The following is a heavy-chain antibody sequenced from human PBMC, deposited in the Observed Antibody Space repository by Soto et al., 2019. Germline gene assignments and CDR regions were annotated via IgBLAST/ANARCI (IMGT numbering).Heavy chain of an antibody. CDR3: ARGHPVVPADHTEDGFDP. CDR2: ISSSSSTI. CDR1: GFTFSSYS. V-gene: IGHV3-48*02. Sequence: EVQLVESGGGLVQPGGSLRLSCAASGFTFSSYSMNWVRQAPGKGLEWVSYISSSSSTIYYADSVKGRFTISRDNAKNSRYLQMNSLRDEDTAVYDCARGHPVVPADHTEDGFDPWGQGTLVTVSS. J-gene: IGHJ5*02. D-gene: IGHD2-2*01.